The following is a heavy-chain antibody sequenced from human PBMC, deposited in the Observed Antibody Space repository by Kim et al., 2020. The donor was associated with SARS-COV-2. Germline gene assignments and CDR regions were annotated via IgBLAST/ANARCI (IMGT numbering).Heavy chain of an antibody. CDR3: AKQVFGYSSSWYYFDY. Sequence: DSVKGRFTITRDNSKNTLYLQMNSLRAEDTAVYYCAKQVFGYSSSWYYFDYWGQGTLVTVSS. D-gene: IGHD6-13*01. V-gene: IGHV3-30*02. J-gene: IGHJ4*02.